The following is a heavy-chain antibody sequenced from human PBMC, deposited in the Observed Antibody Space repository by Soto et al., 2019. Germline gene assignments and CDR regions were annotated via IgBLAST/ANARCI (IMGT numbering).Heavy chain of an antibody. CDR1: GFTFSSYS. V-gene: IGHV3-48*01. CDR3: AREKGYCSSTSCYSSNYYYYYMDV. Sequence: PGGSLRLSCAASGFTFSSYSMNWVRQAPGKGLEWVSYISSSSSTIYYADSVKGRFTISRDNAKNSLYLQMHSLRAEDTAVYYCAREKGYCSSTSCYSSNYYYYYMDVWGKGTTVTVSS. CDR2: ISSSSSTI. J-gene: IGHJ6*03. D-gene: IGHD2-2*02.